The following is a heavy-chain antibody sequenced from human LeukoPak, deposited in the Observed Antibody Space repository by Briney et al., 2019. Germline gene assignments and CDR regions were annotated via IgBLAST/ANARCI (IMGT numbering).Heavy chain of an antibody. D-gene: IGHD6-19*01. J-gene: IGHJ6*02. CDR1: GYTFTGYY. Sequence: ASVRVSCKASGYTFTGYYMHWVRPAPGQGLEWMGRINPNNRGSNYVQKYQGRVTMTRDTSISTAYMELSRLRSDDTAVYYCAREYSSGWYGAYYYYYGMDVWGQGTTVTVSS. CDR3: AREYSSGWYGAYYYYYGMDV. CDR2: INPNNRGS. V-gene: IGHV1-2*06.